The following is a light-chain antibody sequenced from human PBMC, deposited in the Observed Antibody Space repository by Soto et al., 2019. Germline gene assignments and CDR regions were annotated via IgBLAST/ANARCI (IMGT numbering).Light chain of an antibody. CDR2: GAS. Sequence: EKPMAQSSTLLFVVSGEPATPSCRASQGVSDYLAWYQQRPGQAPRLLIFGASSMATGFPARFSGSGSGTEFTLTISSLQSEDVAIYNGQQNKNGPQTFGRGTKVDIK. CDR3: QQNKNGPQT. J-gene: IGKJ1*01. CDR1: QGVSDY. V-gene: IGKV3-15*01.